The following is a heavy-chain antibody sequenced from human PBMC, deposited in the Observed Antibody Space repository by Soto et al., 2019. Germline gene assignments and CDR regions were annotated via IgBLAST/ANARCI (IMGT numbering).Heavy chain of an antibody. Sequence: QVQLVQSGAEGKKPGASVKVSCKASGYTFTSYYMHWVRQAPGQGLEWMGIINPSGGSTNYAQKLQGRFTMTRATSTSTVYMDLSSLRTEDTAVSFCVRHLSAGDSWGQGTVVTVSS. V-gene: IGHV1-46*01. CDR1: GYTFTSYY. CDR3: VRHLSAGDS. J-gene: IGHJ4*02. D-gene: IGHD6-13*01. CDR2: INPSGGST.